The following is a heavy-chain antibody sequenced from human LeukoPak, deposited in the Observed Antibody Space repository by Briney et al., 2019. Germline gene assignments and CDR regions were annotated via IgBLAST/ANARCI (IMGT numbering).Heavy chain of an antibody. CDR3: ARQYSSSWYEGTYGMDV. V-gene: IGHV1-8*01. Sequence: ASVKVSRKASGYTFTSYDINWVRQATGQGLEWMGWMNPNSGNTGYAQKFQGRVTMTRNTSISTAYMELSSLRSEDTAVYYCARQYSSSWYEGTYGMDVWGQGTTVTVSS. J-gene: IGHJ6*02. CDR2: MNPNSGNT. D-gene: IGHD6-13*01. CDR1: GYTFTSYD.